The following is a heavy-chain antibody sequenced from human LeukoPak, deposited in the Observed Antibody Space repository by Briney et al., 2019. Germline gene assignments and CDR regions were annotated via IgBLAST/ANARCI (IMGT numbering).Heavy chain of an antibody. CDR2: ISSSSYI. V-gene: IGHV3-21*01. Sequence: GGSLRLSCAASGFTFSSYSMNWVRQAPGKGLEWVSSISSSSYIYYADSVKGRFTISRDNAKNSLYLQMNSLRAEDTAVYYCARDFPYYYDTSGYYPDYWGQGTLVTVSS. J-gene: IGHJ4*02. CDR3: ARDFPYYYDTSGYYPDY. CDR1: GFTFSSYS. D-gene: IGHD3-22*01.